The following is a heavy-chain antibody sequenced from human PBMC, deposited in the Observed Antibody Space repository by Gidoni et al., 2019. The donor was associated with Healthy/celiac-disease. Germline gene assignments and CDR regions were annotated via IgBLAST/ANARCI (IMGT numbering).Heavy chain of an antibody. CDR3: TSNPDYGDYGGY. V-gene: IGHV3-49*04. J-gene: IGHJ4*02. Sequence: EVQLVESGGGLVQPGRSLRLSCTASGSTFGDYAMSWVRQAPGKGLEWVGFIRSKAYGGTTEYAASVKGRFTISRDDSKSIAYLQMNSLKTEDTAVYYCTSNPDYGDYGGYWGQGTLVTVSS. D-gene: IGHD4-17*01. CDR2: IRSKAYGGTT. CDR1: GSTFGDYA.